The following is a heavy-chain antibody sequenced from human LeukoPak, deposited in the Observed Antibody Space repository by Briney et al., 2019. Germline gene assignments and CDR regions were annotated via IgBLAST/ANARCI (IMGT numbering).Heavy chain of an antibody. V-gene: IGHV1-69*04. CDR1: GGTFSRNA. Sequence: ASVKVSCKASGGTFSRNAITWVRQAPGQGLEWMGRIIPILGVTDYAQKFQGRVTITADKSTSTAYMELSRLRSEDTAVYYCARDGVGHEYGFDYWGQGTLVTVSS. D-gene: IGHD3-3*01. CDR3: ARDGVGHEYGFDY. CDR2: IIPILGVT. J-gene: IGHJ4*02.